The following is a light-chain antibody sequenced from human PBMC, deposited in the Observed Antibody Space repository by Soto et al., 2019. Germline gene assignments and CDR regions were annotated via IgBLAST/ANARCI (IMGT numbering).Light chain of an antibody. J-gene: IGLJ2*01. CDR2: EVS. V-gene: IGLV2-23*02. CDR1: TSDVGTYKF. CDR3: CSHAGSHVI. Sequence: QSALTRPASVSGSPGQSITISCTGTTSDVGTYKFVSWYQQHPGIAPKLMIYEVSERPSGVSNRFSGSKSGNTASLTISGLQAEDEADYYCCSHAGSHVIFGGGTKLTVL.